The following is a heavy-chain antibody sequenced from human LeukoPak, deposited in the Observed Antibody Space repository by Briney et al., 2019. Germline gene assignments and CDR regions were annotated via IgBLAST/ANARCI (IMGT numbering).Heavy chain of an antibody. D-gene: IGHD3-22*01. J-gene: IGHJ4*02. V-gene: IGHV1-18*01. Sequence: ASVKVSCKASGYTFTSYGISWVRQAPGQGLEWMGWISAYNGNTNYAQKLQGRVTMTTDTSTSTAYMELRSLRSEDTAVYYCARVPLYYYDSSGYYPFGYWGQGNLVTVSS. CDR3: ARVPLYYYDSSGYYPFGY. CDR2: ISAYNGNT. CDR1: GYTFTSYG.